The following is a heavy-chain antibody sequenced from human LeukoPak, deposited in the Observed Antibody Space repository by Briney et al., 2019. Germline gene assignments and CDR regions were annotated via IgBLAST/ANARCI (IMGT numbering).Heavy chain of an antibody. D-gene: IGHD2-2*01. J-gene: IGHJ5*02. CDR1: GGTFSSYA. CDR3: ASYYCSSTSCYDMRWFDP. CDR2: IIPILCIA. Sequence: SVNVSYKASGGTFSSYAIIWVRQAPGQALEWMGRIIPILCIANYAQKFQGRVKITAEKSTSTAYMELSSLRSEDTAVYYCASYYCSSTSCYDMRWFDPWGQGTLVTVSS. V-gene: IGHV1-69*04.